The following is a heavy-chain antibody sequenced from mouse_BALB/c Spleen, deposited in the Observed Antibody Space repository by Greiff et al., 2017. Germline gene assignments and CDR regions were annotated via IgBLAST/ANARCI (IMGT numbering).Heavy chain of an antibody. V-gene: IGHV3-2*02. Sequence: VQLQQSGPGLVKPSQSLSLTCTVTGYSITSDYAWNWIRQFPGNKLEWMGYISYSGSTSYNPSLKSRISITRDTSKNQFFLQLNSVTTEDTATYYCARSYDYFDYWGQGTTLTVSS. CDR1: GYSITSDYA. J-gene: IGHJ2*01. CDR2: ISYSGST. CDR3: ARSYDYFDY. D-gene: IGHD2-14*01.